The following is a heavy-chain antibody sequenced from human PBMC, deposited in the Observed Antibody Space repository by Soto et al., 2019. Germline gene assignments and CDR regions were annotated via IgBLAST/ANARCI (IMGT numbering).Heavy chain of an antibody. D-gene: IGHD3-22*01. Sequence: SETLSLTCAVYGGSFSGYYWSWIRQPPGKGLEWIGEINHSGSTNYNPSLKSRVTISVDTSKNQFSLKLSSVTAADTAVYYCASISSHYYDSSGLADYWGQGTLVTVSS. V-gene: IGHV4-34*01. CDR2: INHSGST. J-gene: IGHJ4*02. CDR3: ASISSHYYDSSGLADY. CDR1: GGSFSGYY.